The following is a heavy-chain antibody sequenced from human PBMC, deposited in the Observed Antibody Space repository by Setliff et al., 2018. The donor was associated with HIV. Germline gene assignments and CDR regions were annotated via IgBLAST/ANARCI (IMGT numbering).Heavy chain of an antibody. J-gene: IGHJ4*02. D-gene: IGHD2-15*01. CDR3: ARHPPYCSGGSCYRGRGYYFDY. CDR1: GYSISSGYY. CDR2: IYHSGST. Sequence: SETLSLTCAVSGYSISSGYYWGWIRQPPGRGLGWIGNIYHSGSTYYNPSLKSRVTISVDTSKNQFSPKLNSVTAADTAMYYCARHPPYCSGGSCYRGRGYYFDYWGQGTLVTVSS. V-gene: IGHV4-38-2*01.